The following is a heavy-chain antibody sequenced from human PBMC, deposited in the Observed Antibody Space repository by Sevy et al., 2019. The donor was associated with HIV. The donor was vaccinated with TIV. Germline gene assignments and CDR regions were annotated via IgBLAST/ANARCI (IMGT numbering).Heavy chain of an antibody. CDR2: ISSSGSTI. CDR1: GFTFSSYE. Sequence: GGSLRLSCAASGFTFSSYEMNWVRQAPGKGLEWVSYISSSGSTIYYADSVKGRFTISRDNAKNSLYLQMNSLRAEDTAVYYCARVLFESRKTGSGSYYNYYYMDVWGKGTTVTVSS. V-gene: IGHV3-48*03. J-gene: IGHJ6*03. CDR3: ARVLFESRKTGSGSYYNYYYMDV. D-gene: IGHD3-10*01.